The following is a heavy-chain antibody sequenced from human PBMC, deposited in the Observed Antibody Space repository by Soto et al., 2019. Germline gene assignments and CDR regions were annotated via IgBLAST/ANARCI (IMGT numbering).Heavy chain of an antibody. V-gene: IGHV1-18*01. CDR1: GYTFTSYG. Sequence: QVQLVQSGAEVKKPGASVKVSCKASGYTFTSYGISWVRQAPGQGLEWMGWTSAYNGNTNYAQKLQGRVTMTTDTSTSTAHMELRRLRSDDPAVYYCARVEFGAPGVYWGRGTLVTVSS. CDR3: ARVEFGAPGVY. D-gene: IGHD3-10*01. J-gene: IGHJ4*02. CDR2: TSAYNGNT.